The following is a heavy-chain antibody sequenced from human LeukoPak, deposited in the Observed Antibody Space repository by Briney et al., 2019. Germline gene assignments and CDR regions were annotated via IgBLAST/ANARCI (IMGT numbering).Heavy chain of an antibody. J-gene: IGHJ5*02. CDR1: GFSVSDFW. CDR3: ARGQGA. Sequence: GGSLRLSCLGSGFSVSDFWMAWVRQAPGMGLEWVANVRQYGLDKYFVDHADSVKGRFSISRDTSKNTLSLQMNSLRADDTAMYYCARGQGAWGQGTLVTVSS. V-gene: IGHV3-7*03. CDR2: VRQYGLDK.